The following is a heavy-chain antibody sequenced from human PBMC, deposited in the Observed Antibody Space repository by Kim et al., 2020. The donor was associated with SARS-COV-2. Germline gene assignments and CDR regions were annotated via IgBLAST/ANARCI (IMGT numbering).Heavy chain of an antibody. CDR2: IYTGGST. CDR3: ARGRVDGYFDY. V-gene: IGHV3-53*01. CDR1: GFNVSSNY. J-gene: IGHJ4*02. Sequence: GRSLRLSCAASGFNVSSNYMSWVRQAPGKGLEWVSVIYTGGSTYYADSVKGRFTISRDNSKNTLYFQMDSLRAEDTAVYYCARGRVDGYFDYWGQGTLVTVSS.